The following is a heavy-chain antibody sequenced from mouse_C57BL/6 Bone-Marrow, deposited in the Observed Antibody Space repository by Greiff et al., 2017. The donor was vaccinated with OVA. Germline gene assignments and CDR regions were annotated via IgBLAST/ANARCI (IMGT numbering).Heavy chain of an antibody. V-gene: IGHV5-9*01. CDR1: GFTYSSYT. D-gene: IGHD2-4*01. CDR3: ARHEMRLRRGYFDY. J-gene: IGHJ2*01. Sequence: EVQRVESGGGLVKPGGSLKLSCAASGFTYSSYTMSWVRQTPEKRLEWVATISGGGGNTYYPDSVKGRFTISRDNAKNTLYLQMSSLRSEDTALYYCARHEMRLRRGYFDYWGQGTTLTVAS. CDR2: ISGGGGNT.